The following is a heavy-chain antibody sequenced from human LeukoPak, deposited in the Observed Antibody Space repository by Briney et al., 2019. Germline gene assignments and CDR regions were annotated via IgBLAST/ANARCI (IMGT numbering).Heavy chain of an antibody. CDR2: ISFSRNT. V-gene: IGHV4-61*08. CDR1: GASVSSEGDD. D-gene: IGHD6-19*01. CDR3: ARSRGWSPFDH. Sequence: SESLSLTCTVSGASVSSEGDDWSWIRQPPGKGLEWIGFISFSRNTNYNPSPQSRVTIILATSKNQFSLKLRSVTAADTAMYYCARSRGWSPFDHWGQGTLVTVSS. J-gene: IGHJ4*02.